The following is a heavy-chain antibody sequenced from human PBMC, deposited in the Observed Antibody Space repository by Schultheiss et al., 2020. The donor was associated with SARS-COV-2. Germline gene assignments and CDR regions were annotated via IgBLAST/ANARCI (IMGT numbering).Heavy chain of an antibody. CDR2: IYYSGST. V-gene: IGHV4-39*01. J-gene: IGHJ6*03. Sequence: SETLSLTCTVSAGSISSSSYYWGWIRQAPGKGLEWIGYIYYSGSTYYNPSLKSLVTISVDTSKNQFSLKLSSVTAADTAVYYCARATRLTTSVYYYYYMDVWGKGTTVTVSS. CDR1: AGSISSSSYY. D-gene: IGHD1-14*01. CDR3: ARATRLTTSVYYYYYMDV.